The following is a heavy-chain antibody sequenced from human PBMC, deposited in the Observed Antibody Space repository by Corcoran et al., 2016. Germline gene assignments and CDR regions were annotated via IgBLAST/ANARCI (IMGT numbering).Heavy chain of an antibody. CDR3: ARGYCSGGSCYPGDY. D-gene: IGHD2-15*01. V-gene: IGHV4-61*01. CDR1: GGSVSSGSYY. Sequence: QVQLQESGPGLVKPSETLSLTCTVSGGSVSSGSYYWSWIRQPPGKGLEWIGYIYYSGSTNYNPSLKSRVTISVDTSKNQFSLKLSSVTDADTAVYYCARGYCSGGSCYPGDYWGQGTLVTVSS. CDR2: IYYSGST. J-gene: IGHJ4*02.